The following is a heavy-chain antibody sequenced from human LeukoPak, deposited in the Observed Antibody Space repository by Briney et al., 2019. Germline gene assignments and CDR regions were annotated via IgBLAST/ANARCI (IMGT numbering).Heavy chain of an antibody. V-gene: IGHV3-15*01. J-gene: IGHJ4*02. CDR3: TTDNRNLQYSSGWYDFDY. CDR2: IKSKTDGGTT. Sequence: GGSLRLSCATSGFTFSSYAMNWVRQAPGKGLEWVGRIKSKTDGGTTDYAAPVKGRFTISRDDSKNTLYLQMNSLKTEDTAVYYCTTDNRNLQYSSGWYDFDYWGQGTLVTVSS. CDR1: GFTFSSYA. D-gene: IGHD6-19*01.